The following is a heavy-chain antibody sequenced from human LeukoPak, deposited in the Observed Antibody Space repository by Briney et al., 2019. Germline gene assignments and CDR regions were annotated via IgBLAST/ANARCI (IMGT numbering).Heavy chain of an antibody. V-gene: IGHV3-33*01. Sequence: GGSLRLSCAASGFTFSSHGMHWVRQAPGKGLEWVAVIWYDGSNKYYADSVKGRFTISRDNSKNTLYLQMNSLRAEDTAVYYCARGDDIVVVSAAMFSFDYWGQGTLVTVSS. J-gene: IGHJ4*02. D-gene: IGHD2-2*01. CDR2: IWYDGSNK. CDR3: ARGDDIVVVSAAMFSFDY. CDR1: GFTFSSHG.